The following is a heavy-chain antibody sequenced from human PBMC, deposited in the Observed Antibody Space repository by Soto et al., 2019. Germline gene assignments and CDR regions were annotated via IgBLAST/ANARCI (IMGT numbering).Heavy chain of an antibody. CDR3: ARSEYYGSGSYLDY. J-gene: IGHJ4*02. CDR1: GFTFSSYG. CDR2: IWYDGSNK. D-gene: IGHD3-10*01. Sequence: QVQLVESGGGVVQPGRSLRLSCAASGFTFSSYGMHWVRQAPGKGLEWVAVIWYDGSNKYYADSVKGRFTISRDNSKNTLYLQMNSLRAEDTAVYYCARSEYYGSGSYLDYWGQGTLVTVSS. V-gene: IGHV3-33*01.